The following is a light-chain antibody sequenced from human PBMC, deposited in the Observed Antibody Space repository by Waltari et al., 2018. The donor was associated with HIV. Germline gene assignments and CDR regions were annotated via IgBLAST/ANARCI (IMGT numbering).Light chain of an antibody. CDR2: AAF. Sequence: DIQMTQSPSPLSAFVGDRVTITCRASQSISNSLNWYQQKPGKAPKLLIYAAFSLQGGVPSRFTGSGSGADFTLTISSLQPEDFATYYCQQSYSNPRTFGPGTKVDIK. J-gene: IGKJ3*01. CDR3: QQSYSNPRT. CDR1: QSISNS. V-gene: IGKV1-39*01.